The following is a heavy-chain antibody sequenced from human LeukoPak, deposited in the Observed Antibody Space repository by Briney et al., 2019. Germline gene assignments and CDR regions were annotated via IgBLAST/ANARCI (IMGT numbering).Heavy chain of an antibody. V-gene: IGHV1-69*01. J-gene: IGHJ3*02. Sequence: ASVKVSCKTSGGTFSSYAISWVRQAPGQGLEWMGGIIPIFGTANYAQKFQGRVTITADESTSTAYMELSSLRSEDTAVYYCARDWRPDAFDIWGQGTMVTVSS. D-gene: IGHD6-6*01. CDR1: GGTFSSYA. CDR2: IIPIFGTA. CDR3: ARDWRPDAFDI.